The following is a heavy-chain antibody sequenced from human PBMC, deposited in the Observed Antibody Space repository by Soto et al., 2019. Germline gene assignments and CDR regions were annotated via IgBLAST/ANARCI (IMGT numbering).Heavy chain of an antibody. D-gene: IGHD1-26*01. CDR3: ARAAGSYRIYYGMDV. CDR2: IYPGDSDT. Sequence: PGESLKISCKGSGYSFTSYWIGWVRQMPGKGLEWMGIIYPGDSDTRYSPSFQGQVTISADKSISTAYLQWSSLKASDTAMYYCARAAGSYRIYYGMDVWGQGTTVTVSS. V-gene: IGHV5-51*01. J-gene: IGHJ6*02. CDR1: GYSFTSYW.